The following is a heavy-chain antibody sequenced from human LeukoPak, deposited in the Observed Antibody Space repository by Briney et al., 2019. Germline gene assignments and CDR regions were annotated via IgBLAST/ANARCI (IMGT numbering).Heavy chain of an antibody. V-gene: IGHV3-9*01. J-gene: IGHJ4*02. D-gene: IGHD1-1*01. Sequence: GGSLRLSCAASGFTFDDYAMHWVRQAPGKGLEWVSGISWNSGSIGYADSVKGRFTISRDNAKNSLYLQVNSLRAEDTALYYCAKDYLGTFDYWGQGTLVTVSP. CDR1: GFTFDDYA. CDR3: AKDYLGTFDY. CDR2: ISWNSGSI.